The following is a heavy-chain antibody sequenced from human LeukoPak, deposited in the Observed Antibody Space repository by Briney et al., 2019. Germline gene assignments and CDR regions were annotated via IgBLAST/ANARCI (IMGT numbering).Heavy chain of an antibody. Sequence: SETLSLTCTVSGGSISSSSYYWGWIRQPPGKGLEWIGSIYYSGSTYYNPSLKGRVTISVDTSKNQFSLKLSSVTAADTAVYYCASGYYDSSGYYYHFDYWGQGTLVTVSS. V-gene: IGHV4-39*07. CDR2: IYYSGST. D-gene: IGHD3-22*01. CDR1: GGSISSSSYY. J-gene: IGHJ4*02. CDR3: ASGYYDSSGYYYHFDY.